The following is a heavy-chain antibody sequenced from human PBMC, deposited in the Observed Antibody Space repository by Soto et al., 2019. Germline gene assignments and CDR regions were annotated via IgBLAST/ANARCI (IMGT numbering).Heavy chain of an antibody. V-gene: IGHV4-34*01. CDR1: GGSFSGYY. CDR3: ARGLGIVVVTDQGGMDV. Sequence: PSETLSLTCAVYGGSFSGYYWSWIRQPPGKGLEWIGEINHSGSTNYNPSLKSRVTISVDTSKNQFSLKLSSVTAADTAVYYCARGLGIVVVTDQGGMDVWGQGTTVTVSS. J-gene: IGHJ6*02. CDR2: INHSGST. D-gene: IGHD2-21*02.